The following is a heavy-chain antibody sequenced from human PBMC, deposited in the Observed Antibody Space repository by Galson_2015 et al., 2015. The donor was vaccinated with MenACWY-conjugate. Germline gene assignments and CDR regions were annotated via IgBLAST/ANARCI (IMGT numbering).Heavy chain of an antibody. V-gene: IGHV3-74*03. CDR3: ARELRNYWYFDL. Sequence: SLRLSCAASGFTFSSCWMHWVRQAPGKGLVWVSRINTDESLTTYADSVKGRFTISRDNAKNTLYLQMNSLRAEDTAVYYCARELRNYWYFDLWGRGTLVSVSS. J-gene: IGHJ2*01. CDR2: INTDESLT. CDR1: GFTFSSCW.